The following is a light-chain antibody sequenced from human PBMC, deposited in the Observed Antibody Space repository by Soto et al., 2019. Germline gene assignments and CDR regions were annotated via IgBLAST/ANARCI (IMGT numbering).Light chain of an antibody. CDR3: QQYNNWRT. Sequence: EIVMTQSPATLSVSPGERATLSCRPSQSVSSNLAWYQQKPGQAPRLLIYGASTRATGIPARFSGSGSGTEFTLTISSLQSEDFAVYYCQQYNNWRTFGQGDQGGYQ. J-gene: IGKJ1*01. V-gene: IGKV3-15*01. CDR2: GAS. CDR1: QSVSSN.